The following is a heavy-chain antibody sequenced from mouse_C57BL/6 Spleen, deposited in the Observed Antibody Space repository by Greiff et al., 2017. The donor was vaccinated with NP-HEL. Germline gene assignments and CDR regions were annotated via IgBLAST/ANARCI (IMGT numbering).Heavy chain of an antibody. J-gene: IGHJ3*01. CDR3: AREEDDDTSGLED. Sequence: QVQLQQSGAELVKPGASVKLSCTASGYTFTSYWITWVKQRPGQGLEWIGYIYPGSGSTNYNEKFKSKATMTVDTSSSTAYMQLSSLTSEDSAVYYCAREEDDDTSGLEDWGKGTLVTVSA. D-gene: IGHD3-1*01. CDR2: IYPGSGST. CDR1: GYTFTSYW. V-gene: IGHV1-55*01.